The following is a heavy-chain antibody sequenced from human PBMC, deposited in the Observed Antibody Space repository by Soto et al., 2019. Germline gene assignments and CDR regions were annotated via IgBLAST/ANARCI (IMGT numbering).Heavy chain of an antibody. CDR3: AKDRGSSISSSNY. CDR2: IGSTGSST. V-gene: IGHV3-23*01. D-gene: IGHD2-2*01. CDR1: GFAFASYA. J-gene: IGHJ4*02. Sequence: EVQLLESGGGLVQPGGSLRLSCAASGFAFASYAMTWVRQAPGKGLEWVSSIGSTGSSTSYADSVKGRFTISRDNSKYTVFLQMNALRAEDTAVYYCAKDRGSSISSSNYCGQGTLVIVSA.